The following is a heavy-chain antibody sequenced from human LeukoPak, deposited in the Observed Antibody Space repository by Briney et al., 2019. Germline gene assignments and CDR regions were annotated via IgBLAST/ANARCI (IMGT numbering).Heavy chain of an antibody. D-gene: IGHD6-6*01. Sequence: GGSLRLSCAASGFTFSSYGMHWVRQAPGKGLEWVAVIWYDGNNNNYADSVKGRFTISRDNSKNTLSLQMNSLRADDTAVYYCARAGRPVLQYYYYYYMDVWGEGTTVTVSS. V-gene: IGHV3-33*08. CDR3: ARAGRPVLQYYYYYYMDV. J-gene: IGHJ6*03. CDR2: IWYDGNNN. CDR1: GFTFSSYG.